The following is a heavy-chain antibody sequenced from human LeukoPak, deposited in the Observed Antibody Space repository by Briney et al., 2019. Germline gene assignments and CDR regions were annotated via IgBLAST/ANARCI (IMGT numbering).Heavy chain of an antibody. CDR3: ARQGSSSWYRYYMDV. CDR2: IYTSGST. V-gene: IGHV4-61*02. J-gene: IGHJ6*03. CDR1: GGSISSGSYY. Sequence: PSETLSLTCTVSGGSISSGSYYWSWIRQPAGKGLEWIGRIYTSGSTNYNPSLKSRVTISVDTSKNQFSLKLSSVTAADTAVYYCARQGSSSWYRYYMDVWGKGTTVTVSS. D-gene: IGHD6-13*01.